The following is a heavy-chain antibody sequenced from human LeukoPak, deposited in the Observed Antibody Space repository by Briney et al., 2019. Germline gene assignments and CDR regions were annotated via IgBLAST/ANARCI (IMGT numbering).Heavy chain of an antibody. CDR1: GFSFSSSW. CDR2: INDDETST. Sequence: GGSLRLSCAASGFSFSSSWMHWVRQVPGRGLEWVSRINDDETSTTYAESVKGRFTISRDNAKNTLFLQMNSLRAEDTAVYYCATTGSGSYYDYWGQGTLVTVSS. CDR3: ATTGSGSYYDY. J-gene: IGHJ4*02. D-gene: IGHD1-26*01. V-gene: IGHV3-74*01.